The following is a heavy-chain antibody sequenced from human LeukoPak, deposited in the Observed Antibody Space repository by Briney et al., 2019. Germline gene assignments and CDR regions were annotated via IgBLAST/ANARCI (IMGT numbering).Heavy chain of an antibody. CDR2: IIPILGIA. D-gene: IGHD3-22*01. CDR3: ARGTPDCYDSSGDLFDY. J-gene: IGHJ4*02. CDR1: GGTFSSYA. V-gene: IGHV1-69*04. Sequence: ASVKVSCKASGGTFSSYAISWVRQAPGQGLEWMGRIIPILGIANYAQKFQGRVTITADKSTSTAYMELSSLRSEDTAVYYCARGTPDCYDSSGDLFDYWGQGTLVTVSS.